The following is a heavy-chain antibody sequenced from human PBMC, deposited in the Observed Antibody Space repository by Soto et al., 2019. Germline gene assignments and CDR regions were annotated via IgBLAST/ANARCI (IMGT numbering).Heavy chain of an antibody. CDR2: ISAYNGNT. Sequence: SVKVSCKASGYTFTSYGISWVRQAPGQGLEWMGWISAYNGNTNYAQKLQGRVTMTTDTSTSTDYMELRSLRSDDTAVYYCARVSTFFSHLDVWGQGTTVTVSS. CDR1: GYTFTSYG. J-gene: IGHJ6*02. V-gene: IGHV1-18*01. CDR3: ARVSTFFSHLDV. D-gene: IGHD3-3*01.